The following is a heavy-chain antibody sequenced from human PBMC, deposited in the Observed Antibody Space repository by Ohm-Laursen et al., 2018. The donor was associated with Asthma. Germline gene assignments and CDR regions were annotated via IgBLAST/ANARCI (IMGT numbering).Heavy chain of an antibody. Sequence: SLRLSCAASGFTFSSYGMHWVRQAPGKGLEWVAVISYDGSNKYYADSVKGRFTISRDNSKNTLYLQMNSLRAEDTAVYYCARVYGDYYYYYGMDVWGQGTTVTVSS. V-gene: IGHV3-30*03. CDR2: ISYDGSNK. D-gene: IGHD4-17*01. J-gene: IGHJ6*02. CDR3: ARVYGDYYYYYGMDV. CDR1: GFTFSSYG.